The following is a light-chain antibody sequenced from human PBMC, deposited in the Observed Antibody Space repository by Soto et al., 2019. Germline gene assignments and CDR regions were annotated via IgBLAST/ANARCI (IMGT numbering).Light chain of an antibody. CDR1: SSNIGAGYD. CDR3: QAYVSSLTLRV. CDR2: ANT. V-gene: IGLV1-40*01. J-gene: IGLJ1*01. Sequence: QSVLTQPPSVSGAPGQRVTISCTGSSSNIGAGYDVHWYQQLPGTAPNLLIYANTNRPSGVPDRISGSKSGTSASLAIAGLQDSDEADSGCQAYVSSLTLRVFGTGTKLTVL.